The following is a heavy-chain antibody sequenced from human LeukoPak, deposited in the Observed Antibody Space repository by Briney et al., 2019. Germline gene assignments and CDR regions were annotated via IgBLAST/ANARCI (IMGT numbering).Heavy chain of an antibody. CDR2: ISWNSGGI. J-gene: IGHJ3*02. V-gene: IGHV3-9*01. CDR1: GFTFDDYA. Sequence: PGGSLRLSCAASGFTFDDYAMHWVRQAPGKGLEWVSGISWNSGGIGYADSVEGRFTISRDNAKNSLYLQMNSLRAEDTALYYCAKGDYYDSRGAFDIWGQGTMVTVSS. CDR3: AKGDYYDSRGAFDI. D-gene: IGHD3-22*01.